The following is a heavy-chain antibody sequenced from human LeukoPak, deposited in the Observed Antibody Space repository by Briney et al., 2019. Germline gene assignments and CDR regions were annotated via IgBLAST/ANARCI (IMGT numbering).Heavy chain of an antibody. CDR3: ARLFAGKIGGYYGY. D-gene: IGHD3-22*01. CDR2: IYSGGST. V-gene: IGHV3-66*01. Sequence: GGSLRLSCVASGFTLRSYVMNWVRQTPGKGLEWVSVIYSGGSTYYADSVKGRFTISRDNSKNTLYLQMNSLRAEDTAVYYCARLFAGKIGGYYGYWGQGTLVTVSS. CDR1: GFTLRSYV. J-gene: IGHJ4*02.